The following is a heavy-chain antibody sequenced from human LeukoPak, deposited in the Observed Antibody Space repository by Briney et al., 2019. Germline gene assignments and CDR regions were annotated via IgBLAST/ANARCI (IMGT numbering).Heavy chain of an antibody. CDR1: GGSISSYY. CDR2: IYYSGST. J-gene: IGHJ5*02. CDR3: ARYYDSSGYLRGWFDP. Sequence: SETLSLTCTVSGGSISSYYWSWIRRPPGKGLEWIGYIYYSGSTNYNPSLKSRVTISVDTSKNQFSLKLSSVTAADTAVYYCARYYDSSGYLRGWFDPWGQGTLVTVSS. D-gene: IGHD3-22*01. V-gene: IGHV4-59*01.